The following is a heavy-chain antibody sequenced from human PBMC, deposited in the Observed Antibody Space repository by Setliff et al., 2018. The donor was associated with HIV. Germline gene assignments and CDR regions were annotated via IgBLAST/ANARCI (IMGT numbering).Heavy chain of an antibody. CDR2: INPSGGST. J-gene: IGHJ4*02. CDR1: GYSFTSYY. D-gene: IGHD1-1*01. Sequence: GASVKVSCKASGYSFTSYYIHWVRQAPGQGLEWMGIINPSGGSTSYAQKFQGRVTMTRDTSTSTVYMELSSLRSEDTAVYYCARKSLTGTIDSWGQGALVTVSS. V-gene: IGHV1-46*01. CDR3: ARKSLTGTIDS.